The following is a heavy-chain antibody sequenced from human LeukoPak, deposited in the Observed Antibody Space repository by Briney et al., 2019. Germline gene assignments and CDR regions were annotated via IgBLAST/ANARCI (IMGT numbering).Heavy chain of an antibody. J-gene: IGHJ4*02. CDR3: VRGGYSSFDY. V-gene: IGHV3-7*01. D-gene: IGHD3-10*01. CDR1: GFIFSSSW. CDR2: IKQDGSQK. Sequence: GGSLRLSCAASGFIFSSSWMSWVRQAPGKGLEWVANIKQDGSQKHYVDSVKGRFTISRDDSKNLLYLQMNSLGAEDTAVYYCVRGGYSSFDYWGQGTLVTVSS.